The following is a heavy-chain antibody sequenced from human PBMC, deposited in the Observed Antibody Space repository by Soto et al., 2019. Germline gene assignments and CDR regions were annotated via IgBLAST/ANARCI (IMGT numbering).Heavy chain of an antibody. CDR2: TFYRSDWSH. V-gene: IGHV6-1*01. Sequence: SQTLSLTCAISGDSVSSTNAVWNWLRQCPSRGLEWLGRTFYRSDWSHDYALSVKSRLTINPDTSKNQFSLQLNSVTPEDTAVYYCASEYTMFRGVSNPLDFWGQGTLVTVSS. J-gene: IGHJ4*01. CDR1: GDSVSSTNAV. CDR3: ASEYTMFRGVSNPLDF. D-gene: IGHD3-10*01.